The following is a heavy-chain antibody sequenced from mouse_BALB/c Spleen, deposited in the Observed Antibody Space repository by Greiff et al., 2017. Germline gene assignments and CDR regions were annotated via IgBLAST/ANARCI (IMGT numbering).Heavy chain of an antibody. CDR3: ARSSGYPDY. V-gene: IGHV1S137*01. Sequence: VKLVESGAELVRPGVSVKISCKGSGYTFTDYAMHWVKQSHAKSLEWIGVISTYYGDASYNQKFKGKATMTVDKSSSTAYMELARLTSEDSAIYYCARSSGYPDYWGQGTTLTVSS. D-gene: IGHD3-1*01. CDR2: ISTYYGDA. J-gene: IGHJ2*01. CDR1: GYTFTDYA.